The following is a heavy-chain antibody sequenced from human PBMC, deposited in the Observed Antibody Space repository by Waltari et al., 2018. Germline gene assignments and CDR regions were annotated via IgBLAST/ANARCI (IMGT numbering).Heavy chain of an antibody. CDR1: GFTFRNHW. Sequence: EVQLVESGGGLVQTGGSLRLSCAASGFTFRNHWMNWVRQVPGKGLVWVSRIKRDGSITGYADFAKGRFTISRDNAKNTVDLQMNSLGPEDTAVYYCAREGERGGDYDYWGQGTLVTVSS. D-gene: IGHD4-17*01. CDR3: AREGERGGDYDY. V-gene: IGHV3-74*01. CDR2: IKRDGSIT. J-gene: IGHJ4*02.